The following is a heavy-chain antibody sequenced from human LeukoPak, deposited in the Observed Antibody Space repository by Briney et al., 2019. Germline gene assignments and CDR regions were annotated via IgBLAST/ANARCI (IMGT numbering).Heavy chain of an antibody. CDR1: RFTFSSYG. CDR3: AKVLGYCSSTSCYALSYGMDV. Sequence: GGSLRLSCAASRFTFSSYGMHWVRQAPGKGLEWVALISYDGSNKYYADSVKGRFTISRDNSKNTLYLQMNSLRAEDTAVYYCAKVLGYCSSTSCYALSYGMDVWGQGTTVTVSS. V-gene: IGHV3-30*18. D-gene: IGHD2-2*01. J-gene: IGHJ6*02. CDR2: ISYDGSNK.